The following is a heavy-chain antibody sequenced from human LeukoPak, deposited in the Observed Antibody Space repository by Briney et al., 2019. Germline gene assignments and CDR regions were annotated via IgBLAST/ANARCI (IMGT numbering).Heavy chain of an antibody. CDR3: ARVHGDYGSYYYYYYMDV. CDR2: IYTSGST. CDR1: GGSISSYY. Sequence: SETLSLTCTVSGGSISSYYWSWLRQPAGKGLEWIGRIYTSGSTNYNPSLTSRVTMSVDTSKNQFSLKLSSVTAADTAVYYCARVHGDYGSYYYYYYMDVWGKGTTVTVSS. V-gene: IGHV4-4*07. J-gene: IGHJ6*03. D-gene: IGHD4-17*01.